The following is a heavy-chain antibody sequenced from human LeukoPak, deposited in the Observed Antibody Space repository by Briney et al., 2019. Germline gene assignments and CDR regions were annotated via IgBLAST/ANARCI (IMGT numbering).Heavy chain of an antibody. D-gene: IGHD2-15*01. Sequence: GRSLRLSCAASGFTFSSYGMHWVRQAPGKGLEWVAVIWYDGSNKYYADSVKGRFTISRDNSKNTLYLQMNSLRAEDTAVYYCARETYCSGGSCSSIGKPYSYYGMDVWGQGPTAPSP. V-gene: IGHV3-33*01. CDR2: IWYDGSNK. CDR3: ARETYCSGGSCSSIGKPYSYYGMDV. J-gene: IGHJ6*02. CDR1: GFTFSSYG.